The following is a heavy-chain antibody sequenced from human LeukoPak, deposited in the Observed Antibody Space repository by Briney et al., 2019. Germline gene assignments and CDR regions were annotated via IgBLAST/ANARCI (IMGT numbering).Heavy chain of an antibody. CDR1: GFTFNDYA. CDR3: ATDCSGNRCYSL. Sequence: GSLRLSCAVSGFTFNDYAMNWVRQAPGKSLEWVSFISGDGGSTYYADSVKGRFTISRDNSKNSLYLQMNSLRLGDTALYYRATDCSGNRCYSLWGQGTLVTVSS. J-gene: IGHJ4*02. D-gene: IGHD2-15*01. V-gene: IGHV3-43*02. CDR2: ISGDGGST.